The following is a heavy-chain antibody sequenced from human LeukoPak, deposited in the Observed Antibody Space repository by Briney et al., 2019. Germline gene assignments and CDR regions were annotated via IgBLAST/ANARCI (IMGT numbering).Heavy chain of an antibody. D-gene: IGHD3-10*01. J-gene: IGHJ4*02. V-gene: IGHV1-69*13. CDR2: IIPIFGTA. CDR1: GGIFSSYG. Sequence: SVRVSCKASGGIFSSYGISWVRQARGQGLEWVGGIIPIFGTAKYAQKLQGRVTIKADEYTRRAYMEGSRLRSEETAVYYCARPKNGHYYGSGSYHYWGQGTLVTVSS. CDR3: ARPKNGHYYGSGSYHY.